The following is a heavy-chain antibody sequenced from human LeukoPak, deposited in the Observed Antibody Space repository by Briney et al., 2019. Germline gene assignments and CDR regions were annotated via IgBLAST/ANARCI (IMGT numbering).Heavy chain of an antibody. CDR3: ASIYTAMVSFDY. J-gene: IGHJ4*02. CDR2: IYYSGNT. D-gene: IGHD5-18*01. V-gene: IGHV4-39*01. Sequence: SETLSLTCTVSGGSISSSSYYWGSIRQPPGKGLEWIGSIYYSGNTYCNPSLKSRVTIFVDTSKNQFSLKLSSVTAADTAVYYCASIYTAMVSFDYWGQGTLVIVSS. CDR1: GGSISSSSYY.